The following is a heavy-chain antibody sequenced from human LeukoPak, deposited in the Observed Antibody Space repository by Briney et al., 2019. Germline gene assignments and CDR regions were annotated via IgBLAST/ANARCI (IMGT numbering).Heavy chain of an antibody. V-gene: IGHV4-61*02. J-gene: IGHJ4*02. CDR2: IFNTGST. Sequence: PSETLSLTCAVSGDSIGRGSYYWGWIRQPAGKAPEWIGRIFNTGSTGYNPSLKSRVTISVDTSKNQFSLKLSSVTAADTAVYYCARAGLRYFDFDYWGQGTLVTVSS. D-gene: IGHD3-9*01. CDR1: GDSIGRGSYY. CDR3: ARAGLRYFDFDY.